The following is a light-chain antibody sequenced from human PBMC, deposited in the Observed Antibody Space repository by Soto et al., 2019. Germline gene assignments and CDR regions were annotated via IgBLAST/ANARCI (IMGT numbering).Light chain of an antibody. Sequence: DIQMTQSPSILSASVGYSVTITCRASQSISSWLAWYQQKPGKATKLLIYKASSLESGVPSRFGVSGSGTEFTLTISSLQPEEFGTYYCQQCYMRWTFGQGTTVDIK. CDR2: KAS. CDR3: QQCYMRWT. CDR1: QSISSW. J-gene: IGKJ1*01. V-gene: IGKV1-5*03.